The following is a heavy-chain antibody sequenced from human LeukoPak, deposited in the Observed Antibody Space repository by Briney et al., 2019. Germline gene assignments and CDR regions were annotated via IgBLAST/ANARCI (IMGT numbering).Heavy chain of an antibody. V-gene: IGHV3-23*01. CDR2: ISSSGGST. CDR3: AKDLEDYYGWGKVLMVACDI. D-gene: IGHD3-10*01. CDR1: GFTFSSYA. Sequence: PGGSLRLSCAASGFTFSSYAMSWVRQAPGKGLEWVSAISSSGGSTYYADSVKGRFTISRDNSKNSLYLQMNSLRAEDTAVYYCAKDLEDYYGWGKVLMVACDIWGQGTMVSVSS. J-gene: IGHJ3*02.